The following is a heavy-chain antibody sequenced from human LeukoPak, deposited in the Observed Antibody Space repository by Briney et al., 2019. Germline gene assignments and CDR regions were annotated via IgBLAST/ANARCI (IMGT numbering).Heavy chain of an antibody. V-gene: IGHV1-2*02. CDR1: GNTFTDYY. D-gene: IGHD5-18*01. CDR2: INPDSGGT. CDR3: ARGGPPKTWIQLWGWFDP. Sequence: ASVTVSCKASGNTFTDYYMHWVRQAPGQGLEWMGWINPDSGGTNYAEKFQGRVTMTRDTSISTAYMELSRLRSDDTAVYYCARGGPPKTWIQLWGWFDPWGQGTLVTVSS. J-gene: IGHJ5*02.